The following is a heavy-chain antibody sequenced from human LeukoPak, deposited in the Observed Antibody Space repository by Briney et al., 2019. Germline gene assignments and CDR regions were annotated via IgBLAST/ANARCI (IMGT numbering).Heavy chain of an antibody. CDR2: IYTSGST. CDR1: GGSISSNY. CDR3: ARDRPYYDFWSGHRVVGLYYMDV. V-gene: IGHV4-4*07. D-gene: IGHD3-3*01. J-gene: IGHJ6*03. Sequence: PSETLSLTCTVSGGSISSNYWSWIRQPAGKGLEWIGRIYTSGSTNYNPSLKSRVTMSVDTSKNQFSLKLSSVTAADTAVYYCARDRPYYDFWSGHRVVGLYYMDVWGKGTTVTVSS.